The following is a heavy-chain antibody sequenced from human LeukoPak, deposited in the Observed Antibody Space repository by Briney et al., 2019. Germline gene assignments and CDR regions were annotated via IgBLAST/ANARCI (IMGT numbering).Heavy chain of an antibody. J-gene: IGHJ6*02. CDR2: INDYTGDT. D-gene: IGHD3-22*01. CDR3: ARGRIAKIVVVHSFSYGMDV. V-gene: IGHV4-34*01. Sequence: SETLSLTCTVFGGSFTDYFWTWIRHSPGKGLEWIGEINDYTGDTNYNPSLNSRVSISLEKSKNQFSLELRSVAAADTAVYYCARGRIAKIVVVHSFSYGMDVWGQGTTVTVSS. CDR1: GGSFTDYF.